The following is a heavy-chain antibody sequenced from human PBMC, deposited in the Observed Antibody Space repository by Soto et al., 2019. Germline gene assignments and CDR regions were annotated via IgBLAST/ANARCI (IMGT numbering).Heavy chain of an antibody. J-gene: IGHJ4*02. V-gene: IGHV3-23*01. D-gene: IGHD3-22*01. CDR1: GITFSSYA. Sequence: GVSLRLCCAASGITFSSYAMTWVRQAPGKGLEWVSSISGGGEFTSYADSVKGRFTISRDNSKSTVYLQMDSLRAEDTALYYCAKDLVGIVYFDIIAYWGQGALVTVSS. CDR3: AKDLVGIVYFDIIAY. CDR2: ISGGGEFT.